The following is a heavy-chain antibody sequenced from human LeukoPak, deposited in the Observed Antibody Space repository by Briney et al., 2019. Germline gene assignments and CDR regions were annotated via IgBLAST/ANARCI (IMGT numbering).Heavy chain of an antibody. CDR1: GFTFSSYG. J-gene: IGHJ6*02. CDR3: AKALGYCSSTSCSSYYYYGMDV. CDR2: ISYDGSNK. D-gene: IGHD2-2*01. V-gene: IGHV3-30*18. Sequence: PGRSLRLSCAASGFTFSSYGMHWVRQAPGKGLEWVAVISYDGSNKYYADSVKGRLTISRDNSKNTLYLQMNSLRAEDTAVYYCAKALGYCSSTSCSSYYYYGMDVWGQGTTVTVSS.